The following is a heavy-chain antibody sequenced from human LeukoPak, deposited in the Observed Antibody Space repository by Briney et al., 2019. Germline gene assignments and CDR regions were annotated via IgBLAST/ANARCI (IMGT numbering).Heavy chain of an antibody. CDR2: INPSSGAT. CDR3: ARVSVAGTEIDY. V-gene: IGHV1-2*06. J-gene: IGHJ4*02. D-gene: IGHD6-19*01. CDR1: GYMFTGYY. Sequence: ASVKVSCKASGYMFTGYYIYWVRQAPGQGLDLVGRINPSSGATDYAQKFQGRVTMTTDTSTSTAYMELRSLRSDDTAVYYCARVSVAGTEIDYWGQGTLVTVSS.